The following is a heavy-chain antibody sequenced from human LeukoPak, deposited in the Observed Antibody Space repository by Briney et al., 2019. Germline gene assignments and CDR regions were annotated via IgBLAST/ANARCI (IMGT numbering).Heavy chain of an antibody. J-gene: IGHJ4*02. Sequence: GESLKISCQGSGSRFTTYWIGWVRQMPGRGLEWMGIIYPGDSDTRYSPSFQGQVTISADKSISTAYLQWSSLKASDTAMYYCARQFRDSSGYYSYYFDYWGQGTLVTVSS. V-gene: IGHV5-51*01. CDR2: IYPGDSDT. CDR3: ARQFRDSSGYYSYYFDY. D-gene: IGHD3-22*01. CDR1: GSRFTTYW.